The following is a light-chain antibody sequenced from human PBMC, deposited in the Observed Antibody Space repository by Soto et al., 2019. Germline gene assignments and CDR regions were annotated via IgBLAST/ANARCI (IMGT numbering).Light chain of an antibody. CDR1: SSDVGSYNL. Sequence: QSVLTQPASVSGSPGQSITISCTGTSSDVGSYNLVSWYQQHPGKAPKLMIYEGSKRPSGVSNRFSGSKSGNTASLTSSGLQAEDEADYYCCSYAGGTVFGGGTKLTVL. V-gene: IGLV2-23*01. J-gene: IGLJ2*01. CDR2: EGS. CDR3: CSYAGGTV.